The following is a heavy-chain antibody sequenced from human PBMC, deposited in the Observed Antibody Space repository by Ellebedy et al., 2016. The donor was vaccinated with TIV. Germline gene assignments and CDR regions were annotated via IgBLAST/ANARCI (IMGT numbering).Heavy chain of an antibody. D-gene: IGHD6-13*01. CDR2: INHSGST. J-gene: IGHJ5*02. CDR1: GGSFSGYY. V-gene: IGHV4-34*01. CDR3: ARTYSRDNWFDP. Sequence: SETLSLTXAVYGGSFSGYYWSWIRQPPGKGLEWIGEINHSGSTNYNPSLKSRVTISVDTSKNQFSLKLSSVTAADTAVYYCARTYSRDNWFDPWGQGTLVTVSS.